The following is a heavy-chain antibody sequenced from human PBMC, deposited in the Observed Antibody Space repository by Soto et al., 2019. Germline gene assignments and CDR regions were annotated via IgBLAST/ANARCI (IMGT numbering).Heavy chain of an antibody. J-gene: IGHJ6*02. Sequence: PGRSLRLSCAASGCTFDDYGMHWVRQGPGKGLEWVSGITWNSATIGYAASVKGRFTISRDNAKNSLYLQMSSLTTEDTAVYYCAKDRWARDSIDVWGQGTTVTVSS. CDR2: ITWNSATI. V-gene: IGHV3-9*01. CDR3: AKDRWARDSIDV. CDR1: GCTFDDYG.